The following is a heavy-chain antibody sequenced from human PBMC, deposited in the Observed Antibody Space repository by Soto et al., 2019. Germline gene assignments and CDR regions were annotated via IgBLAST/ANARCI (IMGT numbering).Heavy chain of an antibody. D-gene: IGHD6-13*01. CDR1: GLSISSDNW. CDR2: IHHSGST. CDR3: ARDQGSHPGD. V-gene: IGHV4-4*02. Sequence: QVQLQESGPGLVRPSGTVSLTCAVSGLSISSDNWWSWVRQPPWKGLEWIGEIHHSGSTNYNPSLKSRVTMSVVPSKDLFSLTLNSVTAADTAFYYCARDQGSHPGDWGQGTLVSVSS. J-gene: IGHJ4*02.